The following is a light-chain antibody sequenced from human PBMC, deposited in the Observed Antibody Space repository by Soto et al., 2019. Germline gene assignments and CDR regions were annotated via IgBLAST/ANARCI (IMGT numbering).Light chain of an antibody. V-gene: IGKV3-11*01. CDR3: QMYNNWVAT. Sequence: EIVFPQSPATLSLSPWEIATLSCRASQSVSSSLAWYQRKPGQAPRLLIYGISKRATDIPDRFSGSGSGTDFTLTINSLQSEDFAVYYCQMYNNWVATFGGGTKVDIK. CDR2: GIS. CDR1: QSVSSS. J-gene: IGKJ4*01.